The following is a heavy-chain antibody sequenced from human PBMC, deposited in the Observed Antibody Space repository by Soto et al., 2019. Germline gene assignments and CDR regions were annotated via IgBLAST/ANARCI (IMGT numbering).Heavy chain of an antibody. CDR2: IYYSGST. J-gene: IGHJ5*02. V-gene: IGHV4-61*01. CDR3: ARAVLDSYGDNWFDP. Sequence: SETLSLTCTVSGGSVSSGSYYWSWILHPPGKGLEWIGYIYYSGSTNYNPSLKSRVTISVDTSKNQFSLRLSSVTAADTAVYYCARAVLDSYGDNWFDPWGQGTLVTVSS. D-gene: IGHD5-18*01. CDR1: GGSVSSGSYY.